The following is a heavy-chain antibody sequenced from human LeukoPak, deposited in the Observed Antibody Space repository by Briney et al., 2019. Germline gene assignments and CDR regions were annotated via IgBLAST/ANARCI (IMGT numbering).Heavy chain of an antibody. CDR1: GGSFSGYY. J-gene: IGHJ4*02. CDR3: AGGGLWFGGY. Sequence: SETLSLTCAVYGGSFSGYYWSWIRQPPGKGLEWIGEINHSGSTNYNPSLKSRVTISVDTSKDQFSLKLSSVTAADTAVYYCAGGGLWFGGYWGQGTLVTVSS. CDR2: INHSGST. D-gene: IGHD3-10*01. V-gene: IGHV4-34*01.